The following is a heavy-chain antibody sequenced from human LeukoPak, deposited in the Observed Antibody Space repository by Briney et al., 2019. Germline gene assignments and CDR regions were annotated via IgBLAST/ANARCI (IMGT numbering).Heavy chain of an antibody. J-gene: IGHJ4*02. CDR2: LTDSGGTT. CDR1: GFTFSSYA. V-gene: IGHV3-23*01. CDR3: AREWELLAFDY. Sequence: GGSLRLSCVASGFTFSSYAMGWVRQAPGKRPEWVSSLTDSGGTTYYVDSVKGRFTISRDNSKNTLYLQMNSLRAEDTAVYYCAREWELLAFDYWGQGTLVTVSS. D-gene: IGHD1-26*01.